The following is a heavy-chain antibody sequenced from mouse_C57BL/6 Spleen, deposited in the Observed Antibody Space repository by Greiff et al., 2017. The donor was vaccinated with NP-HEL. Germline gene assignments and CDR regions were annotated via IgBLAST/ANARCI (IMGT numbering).Heavy chain of an antibody. J-gene: IGHJ1*03. V-gene: IGHV1-62-2*01. CDR2: FYPGSGSI. CDR3: ARHPYYYGSSISWYFDV. Sequence: QVQLKQSGAELVKPGASVKLSCKASGYTFTEYTIHWVKQRSGQGLEWIGWFYPGSGSIKYNEKFKDKATLTADKSSSTVYMELSRLTSEDSAVYFCARHPYYYGSSISWYFDVWGTGTTVTVSS. CDR1: GYTFTEYT. D-gene: IGHD1-1*01.